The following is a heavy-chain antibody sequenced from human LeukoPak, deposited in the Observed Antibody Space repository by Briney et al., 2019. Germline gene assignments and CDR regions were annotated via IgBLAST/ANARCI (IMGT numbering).Heavy chain of an antibody. Sequence: SETLSLTCAVYGGSFSGYYWSWIRQPPGKGLEWIGEINHSGSTNYNPSLKSRVTISVDTSKNQFSLKLSSVTAADTAVYYCARPVAAGGAFDIWGQGTMVTVSS. D-gene: IGHD6-13*01. V-gene: IGHV4-34*01. CDR1: GGSFSGYY. CDR2: INHSGST. CDR3: ARPVAAGGAFDI. J-gene: IGHJ3*02.